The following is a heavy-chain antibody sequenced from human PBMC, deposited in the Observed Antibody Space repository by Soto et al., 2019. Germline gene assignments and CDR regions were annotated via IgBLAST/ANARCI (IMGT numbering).Heavy chain of an antibody. Sequence: QVQLVQSGAEVKKPGSSVKVSCKASGGTFSSYAISWVRQAPGQGLEWMGGIIPIFGTANYAQKFQGRVTSTADESTSTAYMALSSLRSADTAVYYCARGPGGYSSGWYDYWGQGTLFTVSS. D-gene: IGHD6-19*01. CDR1: GGTFSSYA. V-gene: IGHV1-69*01. J-gene: IGHJ4*02. CDR3: ARGPGGYSSGWYDY. CDR2: IIPIFGTA.